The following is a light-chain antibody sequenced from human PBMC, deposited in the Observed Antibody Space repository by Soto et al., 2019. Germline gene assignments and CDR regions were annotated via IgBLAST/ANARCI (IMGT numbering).Light chain of an antibody. Sequence: DVVMTQSPLSLPVTLGQPASISCRSSQSLVYSNGETLLTWYLQRPGQSPRRLIYKVSNRDSGVPDRFSGSGSGTDFTLKISWVEAEDVGVYYCMQGTHWPWTFGQGTRVEIK. J-gene: IGKJ1*01. CDR3: MQGTHWPWT. CDR1: QSLVYSNGETL. V-gene: IGKV2-30*01. CDR2: KVS.